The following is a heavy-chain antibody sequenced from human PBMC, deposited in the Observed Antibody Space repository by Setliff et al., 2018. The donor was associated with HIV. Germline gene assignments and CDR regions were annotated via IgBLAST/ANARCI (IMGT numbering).Heavy chain of an antibody. D-gene: IGHD3-3*01. Sequence: PGESLKISCAASGFTFSSYAMRWVRQAPGKGLEWVSAISGSGGSTYYADSVKGRFTISRDNSKNTLYLQMNSLRAEDTAVYYCATNFWSGYYSSWYFDLWGRGTLVTVSS. V-gene: IGHV3-23*01. CDR3: ATNFWSGYYSSWYFDL. J-gene: IGHJ2*01. CDR2: ISGSGGST. CDR1: GFTFSSYA.